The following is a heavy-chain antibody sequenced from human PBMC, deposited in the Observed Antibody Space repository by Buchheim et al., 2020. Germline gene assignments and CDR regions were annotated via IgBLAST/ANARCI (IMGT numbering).Heavy chain of an antibody. CDR3: ARSKGGYEDYYYYGMDV. D-gene: IGHD5-12*01. V-gene: IGHV4-34*01. J-gene: IGHJ6*02. CDR2: INHSGST. Sequence: QVQLQQWGAGLLKPSETLSLTCAVYGGSFSGYYWSWIRQPPGKGLEWIGEINHSGSTNYNPSLKSRVTISVDTSKNQFSLKLSSVTAADTAVYYCARSKGGYEDYYYYGMDVWGQGTT. CDR1: GGSFSGYY.